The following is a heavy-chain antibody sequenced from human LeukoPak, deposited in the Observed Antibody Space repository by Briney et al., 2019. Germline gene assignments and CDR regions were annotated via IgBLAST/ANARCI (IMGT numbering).Heavy chain of an antibody. J-gene: IGHJ4*02. V-gene: IGHV3-30-3*01. Sequence: PGGSLRLSCAASGFTFSSYAMHWVRQAPGKGLEWVAVISYDGSNKYYADSVKGRFTISRDNSKNTLYLQMNSLRAEDTAVYYCARDIQTYYYDGSGYYPKLDYWGQGTLVTVSS. CDR3: ARDIQTYYYDGSGYYPKLDY. CDR2: ISYDGSNK. CDR1: GFTFSSYA. D-gene: IGHD3-22*01.